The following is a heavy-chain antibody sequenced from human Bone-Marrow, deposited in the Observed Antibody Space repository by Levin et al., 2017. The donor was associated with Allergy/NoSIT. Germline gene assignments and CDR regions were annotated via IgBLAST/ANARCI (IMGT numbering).Heavy chain of an antibody. CDR1: GYTFTGYY. CDR2: INPNSGGT. D-gene: IGHD3-10*01. Sequence: ASVKVSCKASGYTFTGYYMHWVRQAPGQGLEWMGWINPNSGGTNYAQKFQGRVTMTRDTSISTAYMELSRLRSDDTAVYYCARDGGSGRGDWFDPWGQGTLVTVSS. V-gene: IGHV1-2*02. CDR3: ARDGGSGRGDWFDP. J-gene: IGHJ5*02.